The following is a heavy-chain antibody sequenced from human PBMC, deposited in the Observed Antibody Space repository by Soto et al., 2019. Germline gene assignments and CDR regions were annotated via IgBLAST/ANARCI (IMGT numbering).Heavy chain of an antibody. Sequence: QVQLVQSGAEVKKPGSSVKVSCKVSGGTFISYAISWVRQAPGQGLEWMGGIIPIFGTANYAQKFQGRVTITADESTTTVYMDLSSLRYEDTAVYYCARDGDPFYDSSGKAEYYFDYWGQGTLVTVSS. CDR3: ARDGDPFYDSSGKAEYYFDY. D-gene: IGHD3-22*01. J-gene: IGHJ4*02. CDR2: IIPIFGTA. CDR1: GGTFISYA. V-gene: IGHV1-69*12.